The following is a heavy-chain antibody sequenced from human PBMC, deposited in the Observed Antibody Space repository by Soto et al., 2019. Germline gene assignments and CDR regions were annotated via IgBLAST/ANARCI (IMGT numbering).Heavy chain of an antibody. CDR2: FDPEDGET. D-gene: IGHD3-10*01. CDR3: ATGRYGSGSEDFDY. V-gene: IGHV1-24*01. J-gene: IGHJ4*02. CDR1: GYTLTELS. Sequence: ASVKVSCKVSGYTLTELSMHWVRQAPGKGLEWMGGFDPEDGETIYAQKFQGRVTMTEDTSTDTAYMELSSLRSEDTAVYYCATGRYGSGSEDFDYWGQGTLVTVSS.